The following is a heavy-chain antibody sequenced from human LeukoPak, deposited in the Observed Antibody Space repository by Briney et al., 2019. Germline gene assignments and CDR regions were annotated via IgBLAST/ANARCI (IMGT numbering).Heavy chain of an antibody. Sequence: SETLSLTCTVSGGSISSSSYYWGWIRQPPGKGLEWIGSVYCSGSTYYNPSLKSRVTISVDTSKNQFSLKLSSVTAADTAVYYCARLGLGERGPQVDYWGQGTLVTVSS. D-gene: IGHD1-1*01. V-gene: IGHV4-39*01. CDR3: ARLGLGERGPQVDY. J-gene: IGHJ4*02. CDR2: VYCSGST. CDR1: GGSISSSSYY.